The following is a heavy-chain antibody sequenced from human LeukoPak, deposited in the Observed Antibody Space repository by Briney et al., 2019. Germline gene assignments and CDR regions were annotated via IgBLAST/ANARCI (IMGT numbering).Heavy chain of an antibody. J-gene: IGHJ4*02. CDR1: GGSISSYY. CDR2: FYYSGGT. D-gene: IGHD3-22*01. V-gene: IGHV4-59*08. CDR3: ARTSYDNIYYFDY. Sequence: PSETLSLTCTVSGGSISSYYWSWIRQPPGKGLEWIGFFYYSGGTNYHPSLKSRVTISVDTSKNQFSLKLSPVTAADTAVYYCARTSYDNIYYFDYWGQGTLVTVSS.